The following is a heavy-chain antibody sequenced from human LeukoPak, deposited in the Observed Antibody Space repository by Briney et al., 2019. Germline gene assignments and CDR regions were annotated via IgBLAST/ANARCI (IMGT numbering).Heavy chain of an antibody. J-gene: IGHJ4*02. CDR1: TFTFSNYW. D-gene: IGHD4-11*01. V-gene: IGHV3-30*03. CDR2: ISDEGGKK. CDR3: ATDDYNNYTSPFDY. Sequence: GGSLRLSCAASTFTFSNYWMSWVRQAPGKGLEWVAVISDEGGKKYYADSVKGRFTISRDNSKNTLYLQMDSLRAEDTAVYYCATDDYNNYTSPFDYWGQGTLVTVSS.